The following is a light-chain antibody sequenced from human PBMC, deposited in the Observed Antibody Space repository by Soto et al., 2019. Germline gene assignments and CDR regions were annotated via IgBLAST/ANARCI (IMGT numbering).Light chain of an antibody. CDR2: VTS. Sequence: GDRVTLTCRASQGMSSYLAWYQQKPGKAPKLLIYVTSTLQTGVPSRFSGSGSGTEFTLTISSLQPDDFATYYCQDYNSWTFGQGTKVDIK. CDR3: QDYNSWT. CDR1: QGMSSY. V-gene: IGKV1-9*01. J-gene: IGKJ1*01.